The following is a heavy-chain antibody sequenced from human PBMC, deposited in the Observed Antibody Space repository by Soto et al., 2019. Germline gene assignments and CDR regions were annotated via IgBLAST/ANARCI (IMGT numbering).Heavy chain of an antibody. Sequence: QVQLQESGPGLVKPSQTLSLTCTVSGGSISSGGYYWSWIRQHPGKGLEWIGYIYYSGSTYYNPSLKSRVTVKVDTSKYQFSLKLSSVTAADTAGYYCARVSNRVDIARVREPDFDYWGQGTLVTVSS. CDR2: IYYSGST. CDR3: ARVSNRVDIARVREPDFDY. D-gene: IGHD5-18*01. CDR1: GGSISSGGYY. J-gene: IGHJ4*02. V-gene: IGHV4-31*03.